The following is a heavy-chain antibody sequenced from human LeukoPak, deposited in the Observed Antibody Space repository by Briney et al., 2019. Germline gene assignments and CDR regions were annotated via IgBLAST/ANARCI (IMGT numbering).Heavy chain of an antibody. D-gene: IGHD3-9*01. J-gene: IGHJ5*02. CDR3: ASVLRYDILRLDP. Sequence: PGGSLRLSCAASGFTFSSYGMHWVRQAPGKGLEWVAVIWYDGSNKYYADSVKGRFTISRDNSKNTLYLQMNSLRAEDTAVYYCASVLRYDILRLDPWGQGTLVTVSS. CDR2: IWYDGSNK. CDR1: GFTFSSYG. V-gene: IGHV3-33*01.